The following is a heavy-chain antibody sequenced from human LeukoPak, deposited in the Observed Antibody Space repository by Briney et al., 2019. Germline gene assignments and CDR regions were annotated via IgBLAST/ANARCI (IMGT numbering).Heavy chain of an antibody. CDR2: IYSGGNT. CDR1: GFTVSISY. D-gene: IGHD3-9*01. V-gene: IGHV3-53*01. CDR3: ARGLAPFDY. J-gene: IGHJ4*02. Sequence: GGSLRLSCAASGFTVSISYMNWVRQAPGKGLEWVSVIYSGGNTYYADSVKGRFTISRDNSKNTLYLQMNSLRAEDTAVYFCARGLAPFDYWGQGTLVTVSS.